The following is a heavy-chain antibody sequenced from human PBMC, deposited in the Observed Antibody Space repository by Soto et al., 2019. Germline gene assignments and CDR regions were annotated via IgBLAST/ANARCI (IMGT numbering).Heavy chain of an antibody. J-gene: IGHJ5*02. CDR3: AKARLREFITWFDP. CDR2: ISGSGGST. D-gene: IGHD3-10*01. Sequence: GGSLRLSCVASGFTFSSYAMSWVRQAPGKGLEWVSAISGSGGSTYYADSVKGRFTISRDNSKNTLYLQMNSLRAEDTAVYYCAKARLREFITWFDPWGQGTLVTVSS. CDR1: GFTFSSYA. V-gene: IGHV3-23*01.